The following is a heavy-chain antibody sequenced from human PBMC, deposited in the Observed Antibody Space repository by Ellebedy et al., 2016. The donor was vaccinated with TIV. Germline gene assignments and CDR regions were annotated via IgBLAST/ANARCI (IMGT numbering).Heavy chain of an antibody. D-gene: IGHD6-19*01. CDR2: IKQDGSEK. CDR1: GVTFSRNW. J-gene: IGHJ5*02. Sequence: PGRSLRLSCEASGVTFSRNWISWFRLAPGKGLEWVANIKQDGSEKYYVDSVKGRFTISRDNAKNSVYLQLSSLGAEDTAVYYCARDVWGGGWAWGQGTPVTVSS. CDR3: ARDVWGGGWA. V-gene: IGHV3-7*01.